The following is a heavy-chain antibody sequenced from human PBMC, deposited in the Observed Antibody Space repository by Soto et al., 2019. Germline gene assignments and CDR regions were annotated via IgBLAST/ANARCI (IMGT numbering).Heavy chain of an antibody. Sequence: EVHLVESGGGLVQPGGSLRLSCAASGFTFSSYWMHWVRQAPGKGLVWVSRINSDGSSTTYADSVKGRFTISRDNAKKTLYLQMNSLRAEDTAVYYCARGDGYTHSDWYFDLWGRGTLVTVSS. D-gene: IGHD5-12*01. V-gene: IGHV3-74*01. J-gene: IGHJ2*01. CDR2: INSDGSST. CDR3: ARGDGYTHSDWYFDL. CDR1: GFTFSSYW.